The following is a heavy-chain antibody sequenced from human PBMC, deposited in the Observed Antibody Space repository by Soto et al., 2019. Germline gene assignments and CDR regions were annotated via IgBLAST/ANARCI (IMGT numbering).Heavy chain of an antibody. V-gene: IGHV4-34*01. Sequence: SETLSLTCAVYGGSFSGYYWSWIRQPPGKGLEWIGEINHSGSTNYNPSLKSRVTISVDTSKNQFSLKLSYVTAADTAVYYCARGSKDCSSTSCLKKRFDYWGQGTLVTVSS. CDR1: GGSFSGYY. D-gene: IGHD2-2*01. J-gene: IGHJ4*02. CDR2: INHSGST. CDR3: ARGSKDCSSTSCLKKRFDY.